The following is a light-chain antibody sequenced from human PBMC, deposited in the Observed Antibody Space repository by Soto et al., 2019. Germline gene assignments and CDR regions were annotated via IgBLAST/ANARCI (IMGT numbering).Light chain of an antibody. CDR2: DAS. J-gene: IGKJ1*01. Sequence: VTQSPSSLAASLGDRVTITCRASQTIGTYVNWYRQKSAAAPELLIYDASTLQSGVPSRFRGGASGTDFTLTISSLQLDDFATYYCQQSYNTPLTFGQGTKVDIK. CDR3: QQSYNTPLT. V-gene: IGKV1-39*01. CDR1: QTIGTY.